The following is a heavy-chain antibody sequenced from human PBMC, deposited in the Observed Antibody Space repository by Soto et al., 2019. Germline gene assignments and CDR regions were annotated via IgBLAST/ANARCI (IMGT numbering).Heavy chain of an antibody. Sequence: EVQLVESGGGLVKPGGSLRLSCAASGFTFSSYSVNWVRQAPGKGLEWVSSISTSSSYIYYAVSVKGRFTISRDNAKNSLYLQMNSLRAEDTAVYYCTRPLHYYDGSGYYAYWGQGTLVTVSS. CDR1: GFTFSSYS. CDR2: ISTSSSYI. J-gene: IGHJ4*02. D-gene: IGHD3-22*01. V-gene: IGHV3-21*01. CDR3: TRPLHYYDGSGYYAY.